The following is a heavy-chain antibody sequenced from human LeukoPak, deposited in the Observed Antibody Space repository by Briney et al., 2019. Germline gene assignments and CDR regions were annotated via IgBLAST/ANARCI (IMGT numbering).Heavy chain of an antibody. J-gene: IGHJ4*02. CDR2: IKQDGSEK. D-gene: IGHD2-15*01. CDR1: GFTFGSYW. V-gene: IGHV3-7*03. Sequence: GGSRRLSCAASGFTFGSYWMSWVRQAPGKGLEWVANIKQDGSEKYYVDSVKGRFTISRDNAKNSLYLQMNSLRAEDTAVYYCARSPNCSGGSCYIFGYFDYWGQGTLVTVSS. CDR3: ARSPNCSGGSCYIFGYFDY.